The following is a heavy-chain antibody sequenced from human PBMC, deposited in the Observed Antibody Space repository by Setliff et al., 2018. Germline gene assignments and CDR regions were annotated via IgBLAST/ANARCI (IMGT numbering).Heavy chain of an antibody. D-gene: IGHD3-10*01. V-gene: IGHV3-7*03. Sequence: GESLKISCATSGFSFKNYWMTWVRQGPGKGLEWVASIKEDENMKYYVDSVKGRFTISRDNAKKSPYLQMNSLRVDDTAVYYCARAQGYDSGTYWGVDYYYYMDVWGKGTTVTVSS. CDR3: ARAQGYDSGTYWGVDYYYYMDV. J-gene: IGHJ6*03. CDR2: IKEDENMK. CDR1: GFSFKNYW.